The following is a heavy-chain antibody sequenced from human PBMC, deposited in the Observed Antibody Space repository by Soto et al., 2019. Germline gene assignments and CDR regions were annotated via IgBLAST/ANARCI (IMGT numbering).Heavy chain of an antibody. V-gene: IGHV3-30*03. CDR1: GFTFSSYG. CDR3: AAEVDTAMVPDDY. D-gene: IGHD5-18*01. J-gene: IGHJ4*02. Sequence: QVPLVESGGGVVQPGRSLRLSCAASGFTFSSYGMHWVRQAPGKGLGWVAVISYDGSNKYYADSVKGRFTISRDNSKNTLDLQMNSLRAEDTAVYYCAAEVDTAMVPDDYWGQGTLVTVSS. CDR2: ISYDGSNK.